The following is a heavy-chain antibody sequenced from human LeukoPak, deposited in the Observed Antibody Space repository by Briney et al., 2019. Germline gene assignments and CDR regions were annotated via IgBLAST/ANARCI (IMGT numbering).Heavy chain of an antibody. J-gene: IGHJ4*02. CDR2: INPNSGGT. CDR3: AREVLSGWSGDYFDY. D-gene: IGHD6-19*01. Sequence: ASVKVSCKASGYTFTSYGISWVRQAPGQGLEWMGWINPNSGGTNYAQKFQGRVTMTRDTSISTAYMELSRLRSDDTAVYYCAREVLSGWSGDYFDYWGQGTLVTVSS. CDR1: GYTFTSYG. V-gene: IGHV1-2*02.